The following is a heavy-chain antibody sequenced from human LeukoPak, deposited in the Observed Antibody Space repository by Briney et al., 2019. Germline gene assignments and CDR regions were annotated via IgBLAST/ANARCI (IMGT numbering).Heavy chain of an antibody. J-gene: IGHJ4*02. CDR2: INPKYADT. Sequence: ASVSVSCKASGYTLTGYYIHWVRQAPGQGLEGMGWINPKYADTNYAQKFQGRVTMTSDTSVSTAYMEPTRLRSDDTALYYCARGYSYGNVGYWGQGTLVTVSS. V-gene: IGHV1-2*02. CDR3: ARGYSYGNVGY. CDR1: GYTLTGYY. D-gene: IGHD5-18*01.